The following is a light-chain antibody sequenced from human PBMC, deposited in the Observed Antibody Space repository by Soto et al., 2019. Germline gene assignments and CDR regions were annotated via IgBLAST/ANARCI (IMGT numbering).Light chain of an antibody. CDR3: QQYGSSPRT. J-gene: IGKJ1*01. V-gene: IGKV3-20*01. CDR2: GAS. Sequence: EIVLTQSPGTLSLSPGETATLSCRASQSVSINYLAWYQQKPGQAPRLPIYGASGRATGIPDRFSGSESGTDFTLTISRLEAEDSAVYYCQQYGSSPRTFGQGTKVDIK. CDR1: QSVSINY.